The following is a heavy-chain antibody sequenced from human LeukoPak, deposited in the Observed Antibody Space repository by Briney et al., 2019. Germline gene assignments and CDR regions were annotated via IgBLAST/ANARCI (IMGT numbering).Heavy chain of an antibody. CDR1: GFTFSSYW. V-gene: IGHV3-66*01. CDR2: IYSGGST. Sequence: LAGGSLRLSCAASGFTFSSYWMSWVRQAPGKGLEWVSVIYSGGSTYYADSVKGRFTISRDNSKNTLYLQMNSLRAEDTAVYYCARDSGVTDAFDIWGQGTMVTVSS. J-gene: IGHJ3*02. D-gene: IGHD2-21*02. CDR3: ARDSGVTDAFDI.